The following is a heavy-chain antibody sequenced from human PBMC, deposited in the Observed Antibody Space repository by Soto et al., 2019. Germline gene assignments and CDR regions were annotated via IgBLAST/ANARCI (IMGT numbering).Heavy chain of an antibody. CDR2: TFYRSKWYK. J-gene: IGHJ6*02. V-gene: IGHV6-1*01. Sequence: SQSLSLSCAMSGERASSNTAACNWARPSPTRCLEWLGRTFYRSKWYKDYALSVKSRVSINLGTSKNQFSLQLNSVTPEDTAVYYCAREDVFSLSRRRDPNSTHVRGPATLVTVS. CDR3: AREDVFSLSRRRDPNSTHV. D-gene: IGHD1-1*01. CDR1: GERASSNTAA.